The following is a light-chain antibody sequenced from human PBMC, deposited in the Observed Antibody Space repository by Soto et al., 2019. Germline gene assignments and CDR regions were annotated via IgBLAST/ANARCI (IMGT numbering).Light chain of an antibody. J-gene: IGKJ2*01. CDR1: QSVSSSY. Sequence: EIVLTQSPGTLSLSPGERATLSCRASQSVSSSYLAWYQQKPGQAPRLLIYGASSRATGIPDRFSGSGSGTDFTITIIRLEPEDFAVYFCQQNGGSPPYTFGQGTKVEI. CDR2: GAS. V-gene: IGKV3-20*01. CDR3: QQNGGSPPYT.